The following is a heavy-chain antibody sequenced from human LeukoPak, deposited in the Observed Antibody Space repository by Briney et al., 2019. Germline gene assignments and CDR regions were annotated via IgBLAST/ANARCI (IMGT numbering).Heavy chain of an antibody. CDR3: AAGLPGGSYEVDY. Sequence: GESLKISCKGSGYSFTSYWIGWVRQLPGKGLEWMGIIYPGDSDTRYSPSFQGQVNISADKSISTAYLEWRSLKASDSAMYYCAAGLPGGSYEVDYWGQGTLVTVSS. CDR1: GYSFTSYW. D-gene: IGHD1-26*01. J-gene: IGHJ4*02. V-gene: IGHV5-51*01. CDR2: IYPGDSDT.